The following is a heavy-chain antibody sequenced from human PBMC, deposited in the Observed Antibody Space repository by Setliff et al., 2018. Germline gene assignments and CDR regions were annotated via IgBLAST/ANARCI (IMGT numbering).Heavy chain of an antibody. CDR3: ATQITMVRGVTDSHFDY. J-gene: IGHJ4*02. CDR1: GYTLTELS. V-gene: IGHV1-24*01. D-gene: IGHD3-10*01. CDR2: FDPEDGET. Sequence: ASVKVSCKVSGYTLTELSMHWVRQAPGEGLEWMGGFDPEDGETIYAQKFQGRVTMTEDTSTDTAYMELSSLRSEDTAVYYCATQITMVRGVTDSHFDYWGQGTLVTVSS.